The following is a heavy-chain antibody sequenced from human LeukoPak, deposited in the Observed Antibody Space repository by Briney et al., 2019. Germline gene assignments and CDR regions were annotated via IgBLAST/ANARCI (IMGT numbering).Heavy chain of an antibody. Sequence: GASVKVSCKASGYTFTSYGISWVRQAPGQGLEWMGWIGAYKGNTNYAQKLQGRVTMTTDTSTSTAYMELRSLRSDDTAVYYCARDILTGYPTLFYYYYMDVWGKGTTVTVSS. CDR3: ARDILTGYPTLFYYYYMDV. CDR1: GYTFTSYG. J-gene: IGHJ6*03. V-gene: IGHV1-18*01. D-gene: IGHD3-9*01. CDR2: IGAYKGNT.